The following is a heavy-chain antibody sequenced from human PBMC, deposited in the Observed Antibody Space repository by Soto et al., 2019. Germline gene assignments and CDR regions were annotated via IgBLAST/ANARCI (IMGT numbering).Heavy chain of an antibody. CDR2: IYHSGSA. D-gene: IGHD6-13*01. CDR3: ARGETQQQRDY. V-gene: IGHV4-4*02. J-gene: IGHJ4*02. Sequence: QVQLQESGPGLVKPSGTLSLTCAVSGDSITSDKWWSWIRQPPGKGLQWIGEIYHSGSAKYNPSLKSRVIIAVDKAKTQFSLKLRSVPAADTAVYYCARGETQQQRDYWGQGTLVTVSS. CDR1: GDSITSDKW.